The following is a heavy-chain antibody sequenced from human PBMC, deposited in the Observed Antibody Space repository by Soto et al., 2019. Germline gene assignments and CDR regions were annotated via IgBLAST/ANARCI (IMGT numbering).Heavy chain of an antibody. Sequence: GGSLRLSCAASGFTFSSYSMNWVRQAPGKGLEWVSYISSSSSTIYYADSVKGRFTISRDNAKNSLYLQMNSLRDEDTAVYYCVRTLKPTYDFWSGYYDYWGQGTLGTVSS. V-gene: IGHV3-48*02. CDR2: ISSSSSTI. D-gene: IGHD3-3*01. J-gene: IGHJ4*02. CDR1: GFTFSSYS. CDR3: VRTLKPTYDFWSGYYDY.